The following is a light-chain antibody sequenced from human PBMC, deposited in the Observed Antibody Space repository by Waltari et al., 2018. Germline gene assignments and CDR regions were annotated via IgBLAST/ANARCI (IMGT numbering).Light chain of an antibody. CDR2: RSD. Sequence: QSVLTPPPSASGTPGQRVTISCSGSPSNIGGNLVNWYQQLPGKAPKLLIYRSDQRPSGVPDRFSASKTGTSASLAISGLQSEDEADYFCASWDDSLNGHWVFGGGTKVTVL. J-gene: IGLJ3*02. CDR3: ASWDDSLNGHWV. V-gene: IGLV1-44*01. CDR1: PSNIGGNL.